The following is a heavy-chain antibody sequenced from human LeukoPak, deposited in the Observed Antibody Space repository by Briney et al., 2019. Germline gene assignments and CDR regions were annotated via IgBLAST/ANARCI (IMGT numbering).Heavy chain of an antibody. D-gene: IGHD3-9*01. CDR3: ARGGYDILTGYPDY. CDR1: GYTFTSYD. CDR2: MNPNSGNT. J-gene: IGHJ4*02. Sequence: GASVKVSCKASGYTFTSYDINWVRQATGQGLEWMGWMNPNSGNTGYAQKFQGRVTMTRSTSISTAYMELSSLRSEDTAVYYCARGGYDILTGYPDYWGPGTLVTVSS. V-gene: IGHV1-8*01.